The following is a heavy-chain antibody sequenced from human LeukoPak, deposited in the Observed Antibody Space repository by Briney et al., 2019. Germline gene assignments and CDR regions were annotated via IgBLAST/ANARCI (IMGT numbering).Heavy chain of an antibody. J-gene: IGHJ4*02. V-gene: IGHV3-7*01. D-gene: IGHD2/OR15-2a*01. Sequence: GGSLRLSCAASGFTFNTYWMTWVRQSPEKGLEWVANIKEDGSEKHYVDSVKGRFTISRDNTKNSLYLQMDSLRDEDTAVYHCANGTSYYAGWGQGTLVTVSS. CDR2: IKEDGSEK. CDR3: ANGTSYYAG. CDR1: GFTFNTYW.